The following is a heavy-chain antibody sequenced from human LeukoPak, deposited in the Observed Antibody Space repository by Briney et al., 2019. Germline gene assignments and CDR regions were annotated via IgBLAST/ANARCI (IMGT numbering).Heavy chain of an antibody. J-gene: IGHJ4*02. CDR3: ARDNGGALDY. D-gene: IGHD3-16*01. V-gene: IGHV3-7*01. Sequence: GSLRISCEASGFTFSSYWMGWVRQAPGKGLEWVANIKQDASDKNYVDSVKGRFTISRDNAKNSVYLQMNSLGADDTAVYYCARDNGGALDYWGQGSLVTVSS. CDR2: IKQDASDK. CDR1: GFTFSSYW.